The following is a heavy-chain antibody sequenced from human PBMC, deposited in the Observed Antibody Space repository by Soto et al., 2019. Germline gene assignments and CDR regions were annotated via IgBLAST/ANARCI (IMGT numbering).Heavy chain of an antibody. CDR1: GFTFSSYG. CDR2: ISYDGSNK. D-gene: IGHD2-21*02. J-gene: IGHJ4*02. CDR3: AKFGGSVVVTAISDY. V-gene: IGHV3-30*18. Sequence: QVQLVESGGGVVQPGRSLRLSCAASGFTFSSYGMHWVRQAPGKGLEWVAVISYDGSNKYYADSVKGRFTISRDNSKNTLYLQMNSLRAEDTAVYYCAKFGGSVVVTAISDYWGQGTLVTVSS.